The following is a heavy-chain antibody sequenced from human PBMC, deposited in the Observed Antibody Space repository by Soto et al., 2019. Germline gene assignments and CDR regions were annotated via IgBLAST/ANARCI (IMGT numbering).Heavy chain of an antibody. V-gene: IGHV1-69*01. Sequence: QVQLVQSGAEVKKPGSSVKVSCKASGGTFSSYAISWVRQAPGQGLEWMGGIIPIFGTENYAQKFQGRVTITADESTSTAYMELSSLRSEDTAVYYWASVDTAMAPHYYYYGMDVWGQGTTVTVSS. J-gene: IGHJ6*02. CDR3: ASVDTAMAPHYYYYGMDV. D-gene: IGHD5-18*01. CDR2: IIPIFGTE. CDR1: GGTFSSYA.